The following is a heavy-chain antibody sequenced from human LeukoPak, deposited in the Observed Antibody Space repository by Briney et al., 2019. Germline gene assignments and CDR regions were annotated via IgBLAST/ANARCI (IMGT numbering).Heavy chain of an antibody. CDR3: AKDGAEYSSSSKYFQH. J-gene: IGHJ1*01. Sequence: GGSLRLSCGASGFTFSTYAMSWVRQAPGKGLEWVAVISGSTGETYYADSVRGRFTISRDNSKNTVSLQMNSLRAGDTAVYYCAKDGAEYSSSSKYFQHWGQGTLVIV. CDR2: ISGSTGET. CDR1: GFTFSTYA. D-gene: IGHD6-6*01. V-gene: IGHV3-23*01.